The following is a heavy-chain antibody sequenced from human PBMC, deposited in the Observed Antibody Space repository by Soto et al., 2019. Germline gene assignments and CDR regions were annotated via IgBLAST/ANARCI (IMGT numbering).Heavy chain of an antibody. V-gene: IGHV3-48*01. J-gene: IGHJ6*03. D-gene: IGHD3-16*01. CDR2: ISSSSSVI. CDR1: GFILSDCA. CDR3: GRDLSWGSTWYYYRDV. Sequence: EVQLVESGGGLVQPGGSLRLSCATSGFILSDCAMNWVRQAPGKGLEWVSYISSSSSVIDYADSVKGRSTVSRDNARNSLCLQMNRLRAEDPAVYYCGRDLSWGSTWYYYRDVWGKGTTATVS.